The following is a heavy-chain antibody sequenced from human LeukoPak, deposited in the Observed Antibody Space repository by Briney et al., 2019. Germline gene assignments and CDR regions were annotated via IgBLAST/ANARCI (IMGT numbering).Heavy chain of an antibody. D-gene: IGHD3-16*01. CDR1: GYTFTSYG. V-gene: IGHV1-18*01. CDR2: ISTYNGNT. J-gene: IGHJ4*02. CDR3: ARGGKYDYVWARGY. Sequence: ASVKVSCKASGYTFTSYGISWVRQAPGQGLEWLGWISTYNGNTHYAQKLQGRVTMTTDTSTTTAYMELRSLRSDDTAVYYCARGGKYDYVWARGYWGQGTLVTVSS.